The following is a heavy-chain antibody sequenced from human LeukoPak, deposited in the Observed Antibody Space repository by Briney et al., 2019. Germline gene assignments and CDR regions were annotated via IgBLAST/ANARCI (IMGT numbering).Heavy chain of an antibody. V-gene: IGHV1-24*01. J-gene: IGHJ5*02. CDR1: GSTLTELS. CDR3: ATDFLGFDP. D-gene: IGHD2/OR15-2a*01. CDR2: FDPEDGEA. Sequence: ASVKVSCKVSGSTLTELSMYWVRQAPGEGLEWMGGFDPEDGEAIYAQKFQGRVTMTEDTSTDTVYMELSSLRSEDTAVYYCATDFLGFDPWGQGTLVTVSS.